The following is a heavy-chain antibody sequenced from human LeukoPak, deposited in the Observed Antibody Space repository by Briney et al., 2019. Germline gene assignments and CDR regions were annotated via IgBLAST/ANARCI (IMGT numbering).Heavy chain of an antibody. J-gene: IGHJ4*02. V-gene: IGHV4-34*01. CDR2: INHSGST. D-gene: IGHD2-2*03. Sequence: SETLSLTCAVYGGSFSDYYWSWIRQPPGKGLEWIGEINHSGSTNYNPSLKSRVTISVDTSKNQFSLKLSSVTAADTAVYYCARVGDCSSTSCHLDYWGQGTLVTVSS. CDR3: ARVGDCSSTSCHLDY. CDR1: GGSFSDYY.